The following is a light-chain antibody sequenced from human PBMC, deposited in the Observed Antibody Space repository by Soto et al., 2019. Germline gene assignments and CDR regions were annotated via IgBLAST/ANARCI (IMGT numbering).Light chain of an antibody. CDR1: PSVSNS. V-gene: IGKV3-11*01. CDR3: QQRSNWPLT. CDR2: DAS. J-gene: IGKJ4*01. Sequence: LTQSPATLSLSPGERATLSCRASPSVSNSLAWYQHKPGQAPRLLIYDASNRATGIPARFSGSGSGTDFTLTISSLEPEDFAVYYCQQRSNWPLTFGGGTKVDI.